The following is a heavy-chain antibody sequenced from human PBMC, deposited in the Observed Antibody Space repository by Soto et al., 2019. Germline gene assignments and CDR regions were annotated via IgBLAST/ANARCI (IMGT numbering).Heavy chain of an antibody. CDR2: ISAYNGNT. V-gene: IGHV1-18*04. CDR3: GRDPALPVDTAQKFDY. D-gene: IGHD2-2*01. Sequence: QVQLVQSGAEVKKPGASVRVSCKASGYTFTSYGVSWVRQAPGQGLEWMRWISAYNGNTKYAQKLQGRLTMTTDTPTSTAYMELRSLRSDDTAMYYCGRDPALPVDTAQKFDYWGQGTLVTVSS. CDR1: GYTFTSYG. J-gene: IGHJ4*02.